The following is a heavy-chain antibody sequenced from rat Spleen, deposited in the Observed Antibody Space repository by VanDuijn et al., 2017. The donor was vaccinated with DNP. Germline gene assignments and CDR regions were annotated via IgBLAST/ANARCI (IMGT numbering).Heavy chain of an antibody. D-gene: IGHD4-2*01. J-gene: IGHJ2*01. CDR2: INSAGTT. CDR3: ARWSDYFDY. V-gene: IGHV3-3*01. CDR1: DYSITSSYR. Sequence: EVQLQESGPGLVKPSQSLSLTCSVTDYSITSSYRWSWIRKFPGNKMEWMGYINSAGTTYYNPSLKSRISITRDTSKNQFFLHLNSVTTEDTATYYCARWSDYFDYWGQGVMVTVSS.